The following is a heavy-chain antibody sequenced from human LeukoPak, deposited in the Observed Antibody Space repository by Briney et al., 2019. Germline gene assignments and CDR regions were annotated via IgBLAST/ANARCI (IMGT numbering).Heavy chain of an antibody. Sequence: SETLSLTCAVSGASISSSNWWNWVRQPPGKGLEWIGEIYHRGNTNYNPSLKSRVTISVDKSKNQFSLNLNSVIAADTALYYCARGVDYGGNSYFYYALDVWGQGTTVTVSS. CDR3: ARGVDYGGNSYFYYALDV. CDR2: IYHRGNT. D-gene: IGHD4-23*01. CDR1: GASISSSNW. V-gene: IGHV4-4*02. J-gene: IGHJ6*02.